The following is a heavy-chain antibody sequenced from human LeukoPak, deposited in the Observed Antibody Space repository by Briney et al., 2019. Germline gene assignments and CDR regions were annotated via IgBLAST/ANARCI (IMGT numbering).Heavy chain of an antibody. CDR2: IRSKAYGGTT. CDR1: AFIFSGHW. V-gene: IGHV3-49*04. CDR3: TREVVDYYDSSGPDFDY. Sequence: GGSPRLSCEGSAFIFSGHWMNWVRQTPGKGLEWVGFIRSKAYGGTTEYAASVKGRFTISRDDSKSIAYLQMNSLKTEDTAVYYCTREVVDYYDSSGPDFDYWGQGTLVTVSS. J-gene: IGHJ4*02. D-gene: IGHD3-22*01.